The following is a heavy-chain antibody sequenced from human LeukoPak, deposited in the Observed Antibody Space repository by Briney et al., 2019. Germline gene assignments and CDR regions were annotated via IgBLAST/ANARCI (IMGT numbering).Heavy chain of an antibody. CDR1: GFTFSTYP. D-gene: IGHD3-9*01. V-gene: IGHV3-64D*06. CDR2: ISSDGDST. Sequence: GGSLRLSCSASGFTFSTYPMHWVRQAPGRGLEYVSSISSDGDSTYYADSVKGRFTISRDNSKNTLYLQTSSLRAEETAVYYCVKRTTDYYYYDYWGRGTLVTVSS. CDR3: VKRTTDYYYYDY. J-gene: IGHJ4*02.